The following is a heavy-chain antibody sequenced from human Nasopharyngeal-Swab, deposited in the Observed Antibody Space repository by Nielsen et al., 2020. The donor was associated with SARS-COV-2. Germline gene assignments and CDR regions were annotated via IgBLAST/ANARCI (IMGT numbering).Heavy chain of an antibody. V-gene: IGHV4-34*01. CDR3: ARRSSNCYAGCYFDS. CDR2: VNHSGGT. D-gene: IGHD2-2*01. Sequence: ESLKISCVVSGGSFTGYYWTWIRQAPGKGLEWIGEVNHSGGTNYNPALNSRVTIAIDMSKRHFSLKLTSMTAADTAVYYCARRSSNCYAGCYFDSWGQGALVPVSS. CDR1: GGSFTGYY. J-gene: IGHJ4*02.